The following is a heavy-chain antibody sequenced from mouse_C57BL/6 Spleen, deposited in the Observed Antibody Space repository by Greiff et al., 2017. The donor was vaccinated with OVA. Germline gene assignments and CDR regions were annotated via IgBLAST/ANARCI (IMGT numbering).Heavy chain of an antibody. CDR3: AISVYYGRD. D-gene: IGHD1-1*01. J-gene: IGHJ2*01. CDR1: GYTFTSYD. V-gene: IGHV1-85*01. Sequence: QVQLQQSGAELVKPGASVKLSCKASGYTFTSYDINWVKQMPGQGLEWVGWIYPRDGSTQYNEKFKGKATLTVDTSSSTAYMELHSLTSEDSAVYCCAISVYYGRDWGQATTLTVSS. CDR2: IYPRDGST.